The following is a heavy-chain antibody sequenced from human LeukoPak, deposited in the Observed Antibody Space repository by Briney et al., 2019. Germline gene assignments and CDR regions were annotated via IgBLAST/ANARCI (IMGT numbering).Heavy chain of an antibody. CDR1: GFTFSNSG. D-gene: IGHD3-16*01. J-gene: IGHJ4*02. V-gene: IGHV3-48*02. CDR2: ITSNSATI. CDR3: ARSVGGHFDY. Sequence: PGGSLRLSCAASGFTFSNSGMHWVRQAPGKGLEWVSYITSNSATIQYADSVKGRFTISRDNAKNSLSLQMNSLRDEDTAVYYCARSVGGHFDYWGQGMLVTVSS.